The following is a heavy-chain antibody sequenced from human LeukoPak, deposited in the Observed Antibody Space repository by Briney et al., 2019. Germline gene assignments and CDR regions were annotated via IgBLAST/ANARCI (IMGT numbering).Heavy chain of an antibody. V-gene: IGHV1-46*01. J-gene: IGHJ1*01. CDR3: ARGGAARLHFQN. CDR2: IYPRDGST. D-gene: IGHD6-6*01. Sequence: GASVKVSCKASGYSFTSNYIHWVRQAPGQGLEWMGMIYPRDGSTSYAQKFQGRVTVTRDTSTSTVHMELSGLRSEDTAVYYCARGGAARLHFQNWGQGTLVTVSS. CDR1: GYSFTSNY.